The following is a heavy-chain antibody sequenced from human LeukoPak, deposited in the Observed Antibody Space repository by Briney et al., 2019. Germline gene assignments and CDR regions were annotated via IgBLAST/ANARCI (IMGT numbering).Heavy chain of an antibody. D-gene: IGHD3-10*01. CDR3: VREGVTMVRGVIDY. Sequence: GGSLRLSCATSGFTFSTYSMNWVRRAPGKGLEWVSSISSNSRYIHNADSLKGRFTISRDNAKNSLYLEMNSLRAEDTAVYYCVREGVTMVRGVIDYWGQGTLVTVSS. CDR1: GFTFSTYS. CDR2: ISSNSRYI. J-gene: IGHJ4*02. V-gene: IGHV3-21*06.